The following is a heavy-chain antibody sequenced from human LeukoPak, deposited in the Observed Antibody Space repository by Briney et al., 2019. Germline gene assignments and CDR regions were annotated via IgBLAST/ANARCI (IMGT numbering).Heavy chain of an antibody. J-gene: IGHJ5*02. V-gene: IGHV4-59*01. CDR1: GGSISSYY. CDR2: IYYSGST. CDR3: ARGRNWFDP. Sequence: SETLSLTCTVSGGSISSYYWSWIRQPPGKGLEWIGYIYYSGSTNYNPSLESRVTISVDTSKNQFSLKLSSVTAADTAVYYCARGRNWFDPWGQGTLVTVSS.